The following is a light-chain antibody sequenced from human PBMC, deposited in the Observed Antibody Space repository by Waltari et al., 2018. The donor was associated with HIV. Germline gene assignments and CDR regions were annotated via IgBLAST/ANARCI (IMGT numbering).Light chain of an antibody. J-gene: IGKJ1*01. CDR2: GAS. CDR1: QSISSTY. V-gene: IGKV3-20*01. Sequence: EVVLTQSPGTLSLSPGERATLSCRASQSISSTYLAWYQQKLGQAPKFLLYGASSRATGIPDRFSGSGSGTDFTLTISRLEPEDFAVYYCQQYGTSPWTFGQGTRVEIK. CDR3: QQYGTSPWT.